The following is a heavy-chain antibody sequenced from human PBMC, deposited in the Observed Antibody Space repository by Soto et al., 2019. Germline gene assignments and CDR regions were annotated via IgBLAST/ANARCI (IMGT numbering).Heavy chain of an antibody. V-gene: IGHV3-48*01. D-gene: IGHD1-26*01. CDR3: ARATGDFDY. Sequence: GGSLRLSCVASGLNFSNYNMNWVRQAPGKGLEWVSYISFSSTTIYYADSVKGRFTISRDNAKNSLYLQMNSLRAEDTAVYYCARATGDFDYWGQGTLVTVSS. CDR1: GLNFSNYN. CDR2: ISFSSTTI. J-gene: IGHJ4*02.